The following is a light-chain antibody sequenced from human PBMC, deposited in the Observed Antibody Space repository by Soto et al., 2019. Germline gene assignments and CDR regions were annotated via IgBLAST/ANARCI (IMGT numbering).Light chain of an antibody. J-gene: IGKJ4*01. CDR3: QQYHSTPLT. CDR1: QRVSSY. Sequence: DIQMTQSPSSLSASVGDRVTITCRASQRVSSYLNWYQQKPGKAPKFLIYAASSLQSGVPSRFGGSGSGTDFTLTISSLQPEDFETYYCQQYHSTPLTFGGGTKVEIK. CDR2: AAS. V-gene: IGKV1-39*01.